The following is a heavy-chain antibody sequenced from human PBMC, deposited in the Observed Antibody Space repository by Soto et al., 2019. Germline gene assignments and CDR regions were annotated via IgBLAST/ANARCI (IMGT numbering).Heavy chain of an antibody. D-gene: IGHD2-2*01. CDR1: GYTFTSYS. J-gene: IGHJ5*02. CDR2: INVYNGNT. V-gene: IGHV1-18*01. CDR3: ARDLVVGWFDP. Sequence: QVQLVQSGAEVKKPGASVKVSCKTSGYTFTSYSISWVRQAPGQGLEWMGWINVYNGNTKYAQNLQGRVTMTTDTSTSTAYMELRSLRSDDTAVYYCARDLVVGWFDPWGQGTLVTVSS.